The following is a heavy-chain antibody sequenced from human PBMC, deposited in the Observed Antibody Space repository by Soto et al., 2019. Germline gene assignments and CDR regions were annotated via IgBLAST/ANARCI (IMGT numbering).Heavy chain of an antibody. CDR2: IYTSGTT. J-gene: IGHJ4*02. D-gene: IGHD3-9*01. CDR1: GRSMSGYY. Sequence: LSLTCTVSGRSMSGYYWSWIRQPAGERLEWIGRIYTSGTTDFNPSLKGRVTMSVDTSKNQFSLKLTSVTAADTALYYCAREDYYDTGYYVVWGRGTQVTVSS. CDR3: AREDYYDTGYYVV. V-gene: IGHV4-4*07.